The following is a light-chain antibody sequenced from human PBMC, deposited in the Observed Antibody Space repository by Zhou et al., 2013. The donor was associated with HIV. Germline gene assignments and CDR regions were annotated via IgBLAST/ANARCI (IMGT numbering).Light chain of an antibody. V-gene: IGKV1-12*01. CDR3: QQAKSFPLT. CDR2: SAS. CDR1: QDIYNW. J-gene: IGKJ4*01. Sequence: DIQMTQSPSSVSASVGDRVTITCRASQDIYNWLAWYQQKPGKAPILLIYSASSLQSGVPSRFSGSGSGTDFTLTISSLQSEDSATYFCQQAKSFPLTFGGGTKVEIK.